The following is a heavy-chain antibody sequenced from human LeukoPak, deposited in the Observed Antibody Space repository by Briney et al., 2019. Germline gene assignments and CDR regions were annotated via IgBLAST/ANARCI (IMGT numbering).Heavy chain of an antibody. CDR2: ISAYNGNT. CDR1: GYTFTSYG. D-gene: IGHD4-17*01. V-gene: IGHV1-18*04. CDR3: ARDLLYGDYGYYYGMDI. Sequence: ASVKVSCKASGYTFTSYGISCVRQAPGQGLEGMGWISAYNGNTNYAQKLQGRVTMPTDTSTSTAHMELRSLRSDDTAVYYCARDLLYGDYGYYYGMDIWGKGTTVTVSS. J-gene: IGHJ6*04.